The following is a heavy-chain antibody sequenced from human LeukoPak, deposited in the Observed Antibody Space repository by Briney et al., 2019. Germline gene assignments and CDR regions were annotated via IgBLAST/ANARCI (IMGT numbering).Heavy chain of an antibody. D-gene: IGHD3-22*01. CDR3: ARDLGYYDSSGYYPQT. J-gene: IGHJ5*02. CDR1: GFTVSSNY. V-gene: IGHV3-53*01. Sequence: GGSLRLSCAASGFTVSSNYMSWVRQAPGKGLEWVSVIYSGGSTHYADSVKGRFTISRDNSKNTLYLQMNSLSAEDTALYYCARDLGYYDSSGYYPQTWGQGTLVTVSS. CDR2: IYSGGST.